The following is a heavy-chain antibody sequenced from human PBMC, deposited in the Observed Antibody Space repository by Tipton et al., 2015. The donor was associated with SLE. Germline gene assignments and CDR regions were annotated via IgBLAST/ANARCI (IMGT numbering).Heavy chain of an antibody. CDR1: GGSISGSYYF. J-gene: IGHJ6*02. CDR2: VYYSGST. Sequence: TLSLTCTVSGGSISGSYYFWGWIRQPPGKGLEWIGAVYYSGSTYYNPSLKSRVTISVDTSKNQFSLKLSSVTAADTAVYYCARDPPSAYYYGMDVWGQGTTVTVSS. CDR3: ARDPPSAYYYGMDV. V-gene: IGHV4-31*03.